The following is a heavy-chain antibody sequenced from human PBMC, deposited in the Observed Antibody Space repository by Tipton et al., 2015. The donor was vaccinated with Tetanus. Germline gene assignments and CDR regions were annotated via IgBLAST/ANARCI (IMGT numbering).Heavy chain of an antibody. CDR2: IYFSGST. CDR3: ARGQARGARGWNYFDY. D-gene: IGHD1-26*01. Sequence: TLSLTCTVSGGSISSGGYYWSWIRRHPGKGLEWIGDIYFSGSTYYNPSLKSRVTISVDTSKNQFSLKLKSVTAADTAVYYCARGQARGARGWNYFDYWGQGTLVTVSS. CDR1: GGSISSGGYY. J-gene: IGHJ4*02. V-gene: IGHV4-31*03.